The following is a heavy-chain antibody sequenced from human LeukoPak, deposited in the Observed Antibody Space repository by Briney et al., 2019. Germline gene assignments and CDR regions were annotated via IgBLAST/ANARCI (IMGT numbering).Heavy chain of an antibody. J-gene: IGHJ4*02. CDR2: INPNSGGT. Sequence: ASVKVSCKASGYTFTSYYMHWVRQAPGQGLEWMGRINPNSGGTNYAQKFQGRVTMTRDTSISTACMELSRLRSDDTAVYYCARDIVLMVYAQALGYWGQGTLVTVSS. CDR3: ARDIVLMVYAQALGY. V-gene: IGHV1-2*06. D-gene: IGHD2-8*01. CDR1: GYTFTSYY.